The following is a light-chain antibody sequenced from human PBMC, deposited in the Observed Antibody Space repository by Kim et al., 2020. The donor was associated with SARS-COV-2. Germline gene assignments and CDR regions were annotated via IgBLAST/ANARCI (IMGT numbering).Light chain of an antibody. J-gene: IGLJ2*01. CDR2: QDS. V-gene: IGLV3-1*01. CDR3: QAWDSSTEV. Sequence: SYELTQPPSVSVSPGQTASITCSGDKLGDKYACWYQQKPGQYPVLVIYQDSNRPSGIPERFSGSNSGNTATLTISGTQAMVEADYYCQAWDSSTEVFGGG. CDR1: KLGDKY.